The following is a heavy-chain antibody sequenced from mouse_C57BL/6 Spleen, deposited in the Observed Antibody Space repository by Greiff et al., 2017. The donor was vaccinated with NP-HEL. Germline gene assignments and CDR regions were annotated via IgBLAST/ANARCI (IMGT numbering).Heavy chain of an antibody. CDR2: IHPNSGST. CDR1: GYTCTSYW. Sequence: QVQLQQPGAELLKPGSSVTLSCKASGYTCTSYWMHWVKQRPGQGLEWIGMIHPNSGSTNYNEKFKSKATLTVDKSSSTAYMQLSSLTSEDSAVYYCARADYDYKGYFDVWGTGTTVTVSS. V-gene: IGHV1-64*01. CDR3: ARADYDYKGYFDV. J-gene: IGHJ1*03. D-gene: IGHD2-4*01.